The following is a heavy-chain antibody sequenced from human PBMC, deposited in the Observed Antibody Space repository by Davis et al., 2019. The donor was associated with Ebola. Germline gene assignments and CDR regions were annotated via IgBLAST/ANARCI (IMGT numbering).Heavy chain of an antibody. J-gene: IGHJ6*02. D-gene: IGHD2-2*01. CDR1: GFTFTGYY. CDR3: ARDLGIQYPSPAMDV. V-gene: IGHV1-2*06. CDR2: INPNSGGT. Sequence: ASVKVSCQASGFTFTGYYFHWVRQAPGQGLEWMGRINPNSGGTNYAQRFQGRVTMTRDTSFNTVYMELRSLTFDDTAVYYCARDLGIQYPSPAMDVWGQGTAVTVFS.